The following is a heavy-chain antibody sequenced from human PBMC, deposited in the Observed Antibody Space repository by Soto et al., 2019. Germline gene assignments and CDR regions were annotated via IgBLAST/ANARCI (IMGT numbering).Heavy chain of an antibody. D-gene: IGHD4-17*01. V-gene: IGHV2-5*01. J-gene: IGHJ6*02. Sequence: SGPTLVKPTQTLTLTCTFSGFSLSTSGVGVGWIRQPPGKALEWLALIYWNDDKRYSPSLKSRLTITKDTSKNQVVLTMTNMDPVDTATYYCAHTMTTVTYYYYGMDVWGQGTTVTVSS. CDR1: GFSLSTSGVG. CDR2: IYWNDDK. CDR3: AHTMTTVTYYYYGMDV.